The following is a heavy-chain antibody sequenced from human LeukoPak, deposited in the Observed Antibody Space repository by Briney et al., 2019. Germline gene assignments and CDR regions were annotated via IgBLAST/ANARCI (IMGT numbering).Heavy chain of an antibody. Sequence: GGSLRLSCAASGFTVSSNYMSWVRQAPGKGLGWVSVIYSGGSTYYADSVKGRFTISRDNSKNTLYLQMNSLRAEDTAVYYCARQDTGYSNYPRYYYYYGMDVWGQGTTVTVSS. CDR3: ARQDTGYSNYPRYYYYYGMDV. CDR1: GFTVSSNY. D-gene: IGHD4-11*01. CDR2: IYSGGST. V-gene: IGHV3-66*04. J-gene: IGHJ6*02.